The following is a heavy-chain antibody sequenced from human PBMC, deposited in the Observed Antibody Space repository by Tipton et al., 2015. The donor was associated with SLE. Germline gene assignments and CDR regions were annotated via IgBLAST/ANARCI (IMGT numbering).Heavy chain of an antibody. J-gene: IGHJ4*02. CDR3: ARGPRFDWFPLYYFDY. V-gene: IGHV4-30-4*01. D-gene: IGHD3-9*01. CDR1: GGSISSGDYY. CDR2: IYDSGST. Sequence: TLSLTCTVSGGSISSGDYYWSWIRQPPGKGLEWIGYIYDSGSTYYNPSLKSRVTISVDTSKNQFSLKLSSVTAADTAVYYCARGPRFDWFPLYYFDYWGQGTLVTVSS.